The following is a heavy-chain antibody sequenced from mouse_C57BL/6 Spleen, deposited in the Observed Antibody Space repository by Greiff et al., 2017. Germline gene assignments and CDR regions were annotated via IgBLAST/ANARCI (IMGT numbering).Heavy chain of an antibody. J-gene: IGHJ2*01. CDR2: INPNYGTT. Sequence: EVQLQQSGPELVKPGASVKISCKASGYSFTDYNMNWVQQSNGKSLEWIGVINPNYGTTSYNHNFKGKATLTVDQSSSTAYMQLNSLTSEDSAGEYGARGVGMGYYLDYWGKGTTLTVSS. CDR1: GYSFTDYN. D-gene: IGHD1-1*02. V-gene: IGHV1-39*01. CDR3: ARGVGMGYYLDY.